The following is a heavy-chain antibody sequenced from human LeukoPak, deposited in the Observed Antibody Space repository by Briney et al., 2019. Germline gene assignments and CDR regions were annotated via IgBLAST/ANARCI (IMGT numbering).Heavy chain of an antibody. D-gene: IGHD2-8*01. CDR2: ISSKSGHI. CDR1: GFIFDTYS. CDR3: AKDRCSNGIGCLYYYMDV. V-gene: IGHV3-21*01. Sequence: GGSLRLSCAASGFIFDTYSMDWVRQAPGKGLEWVSSISSKSGHIYYAGSVKGRFSISRDNSKNTLYLQMNSLRAEDTAVYYCAKDRCSNGIGCLYYYMDVWGKGTTVTISP. J-gene: IGHJ6*04.